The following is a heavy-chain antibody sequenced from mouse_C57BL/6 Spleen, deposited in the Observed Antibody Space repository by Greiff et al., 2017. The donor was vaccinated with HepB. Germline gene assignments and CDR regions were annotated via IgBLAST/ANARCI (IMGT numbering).Heavy chain of an antibody. J-gene: IGHJ4*01. CDR2: IDPSDSET. Sequence: QVQLKQPGAELVRPGSSVKLSCKASGYTFTSYWMHWVKQRPIQGLEWIGNIDPSDSETHYNQKFKDKATLTVDKSSSTAYMQLSSLTSEDSAVYYCARVHGNYAMDYWGQGTSVTVSS. V-gene: IGHV1-52*01. CDR1: GYTFTSYW. CDR3: ARVHGNYAMDY. D-gene: IGHD2-1*01.